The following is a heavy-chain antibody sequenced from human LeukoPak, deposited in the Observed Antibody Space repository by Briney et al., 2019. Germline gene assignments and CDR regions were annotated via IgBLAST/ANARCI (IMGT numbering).Heavy chain of an antibody. CDR2: INEHGSIT. Sequence: HPGGSLRLSCAASGFTFSSCWMHWVRQVPGKGLVWVARINEHGSITDYADSVKDRFTVSRDNAWNTLYLQMSSLRAEDTAVYYCARDVAGSGSLWGQGTLITVSS. V-gene: IGHV3-74*01. CDR1: GFTFSSCW. CDR3: ARDVAGSGSL. D-gene: IGHD3-10*01. J-gene: IGHJ4*02.